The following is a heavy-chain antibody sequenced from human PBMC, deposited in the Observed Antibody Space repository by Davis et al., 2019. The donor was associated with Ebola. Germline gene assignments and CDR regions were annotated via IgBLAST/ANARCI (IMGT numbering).Heavy chain of an antibody. V-gene: IGHV3-7*01. CDR2: IREDGSEK. J-gene: IGHJ4*02. CDR3: ARAAVAGTVLDY. D-gene: IGHD6-19*01. Sequence: GGSLRLSCAASGFTFSSYEMNWVRQAPGKGLEWVANIREDGSEKYYVDSVKGRFTISRDNAKNSLYLQMNSLRAEDTAVYYCARAAVAGTVLDYWGQGTLVTVSS. CDR1: GFTFSSYE.